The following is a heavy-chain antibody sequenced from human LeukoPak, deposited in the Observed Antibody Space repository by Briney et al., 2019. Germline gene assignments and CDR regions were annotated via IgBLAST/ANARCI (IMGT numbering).Heavy chain of an antibody. CDR2: ISSDGSNK. CDR1: EFTFSSYN. D-gene: IGHD3-3*01. CDR3: AKVAYVFWSGYSTPYYFDY. J-gene: IGHJ4*02. Sequence: GRSLRLSCVASEFTFSSYNMYWVRQAPGKGLEWVAVISSDGSNKYYADSVKGRFTISRDNSKNTLYLQMNSLRTEDTAVYYCAKVAYVFWSGYSTPYYFDYWGQGTLVTVSS. V-gene: IGHV3-30-3*01.